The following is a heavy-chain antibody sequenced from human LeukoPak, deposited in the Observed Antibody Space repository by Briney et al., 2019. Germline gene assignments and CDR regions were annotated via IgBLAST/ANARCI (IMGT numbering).Heavy chain of an antibody. V-gene: IGHV1-18*01. CDR2: ISAYNGNT. Sequence: ASVKFSCKASGYTFTSYGISWVRQAPGQGLEWMGWISAYNGNTNYAQKLQGRVTMTTDTSTSTAYMELRSLRSDDTAVYYCARDISPYYDFWSGYYGAFDIWGQGTMVTVSS. D-gene: IGHD3-3*01. CDR3: ARDISPYYDFWSGYYGAFDI. CDR1: GYTFTSYG. J-gene: IGHJ3*02.